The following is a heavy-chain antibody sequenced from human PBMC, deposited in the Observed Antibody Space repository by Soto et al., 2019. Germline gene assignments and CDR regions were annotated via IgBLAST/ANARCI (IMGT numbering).Heavy chain of an antibody. CDR2: IIPIFGTA. J-gene: IGHJ4*02. CDR1: GGTFSSYA. CDR3: ASGYTVTTFGYFDY. Sequence: SVKVSCKASGGTFSSYAISWVRQAPGQGLEWMGGIIPIFGTANYAQKFQGRVTITADESTSTAYMELSSLRSEDTAVYYGASGYTVTTFGYFDYWGQGTLVTVSS. V-gene: IGHV1-69*13. D-gene: IGHD4-4*01.